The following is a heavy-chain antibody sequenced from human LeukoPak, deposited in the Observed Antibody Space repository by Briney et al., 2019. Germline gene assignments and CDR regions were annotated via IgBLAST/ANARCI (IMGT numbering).Heavy chain of an antibody. J-gene: IGHJ4*02. Sequence: GGSLRLSCAASGFTFSSYAMSWVRQAPGEGLEWLSYISNSGSPIRYADSVKGRFTISRDNAENSVYLQMNSLRAEDTAVYYCACGPQYTGSFPFWGQGTLVTVSS. CDR1: GFTFSSYA. CDR2: ISNSGSPI. CDR3: ACGPQYTGSFPF. D-gene: IGHD1-26*01. V-gene: IGHV3-48*04.